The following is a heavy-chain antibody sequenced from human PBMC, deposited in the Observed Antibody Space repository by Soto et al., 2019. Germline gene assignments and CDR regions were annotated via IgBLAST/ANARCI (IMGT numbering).Heavy chain of an antibody. V-gene: IGHV4-59*08. CDR3: ARLSEQRGDYYMDV. Sequence: PSETLSLTCTVSGGPLSCYYLSWIPPPPGKGLEWIGYIYYSGSTNYNPSLKSRVTISVDTSKNQFSLKLSSVTAADTAVYYCARLSEQRGDYYMDVWGKGTTVTVSS. CDR2: IYYSGST. J-gene: IGHJ6*03. CDR1: GGPLSCYY. D-gene: IGHD3-16*01.